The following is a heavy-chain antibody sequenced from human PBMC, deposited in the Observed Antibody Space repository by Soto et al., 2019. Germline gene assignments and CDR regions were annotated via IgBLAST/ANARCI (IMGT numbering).Heavy chain of an antibody. V-gene: IGHV6-1*01. CDR3: ARQDSGYVDY. D-gene: IGHD2-2*01. Sequence: QTLSLACAISGYSVSSKSAAWNLIRQSPSRGLEWLGRTYYRSKWSNDYAASVKSRITINPDTSKNQFSLQLNSVSPEDTAVYYCARQDSGYVDYWGHGTLVTVSS. CDR2: TYYRSKWSN. CDR1: GYSVSSKSAA. J-gene: IGHJ4*01.